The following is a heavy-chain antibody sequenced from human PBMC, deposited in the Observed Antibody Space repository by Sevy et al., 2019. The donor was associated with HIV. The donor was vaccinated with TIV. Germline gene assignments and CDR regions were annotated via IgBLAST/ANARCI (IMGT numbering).Heavy chain of an antibody. V-gene: IGHV4-34*01. Sequence: SETLSLTCAVRGGSIGGYYWSWIRQAPGKGPEWIGEISHSGATNYSPSLASRVTISVDTSNNQLSLRLTSLTAADSSKYFCARGREVATLLGFFDTWGPGTLVTVSS. J-gene: IGHJ4*02. CDR1: GGSIGGYY. D-gene: IGHD3-16*01. CDR2: ISHSGAT. CDR3: ARGREVATLLGFFDT.